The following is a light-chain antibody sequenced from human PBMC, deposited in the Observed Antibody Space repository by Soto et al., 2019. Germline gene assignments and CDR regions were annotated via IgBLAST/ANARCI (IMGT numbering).Light chain of an antibody. CDR1: HIFSSY. J-gene: IGKJ5*01. CDR2: DAS. V-gene: IGKV3-11*01. CDR3: QQRSNWPPEIT. Sequence: EGELTQSRATLYLSPVERATLSCRAIHIFSSYLAWYQQKPGQAPRLLIYDASDRATGIPARFSGSGSGTDFTLTISSLEPEDFAVYYCQQRSNWPPEITFGQGTRLAI.